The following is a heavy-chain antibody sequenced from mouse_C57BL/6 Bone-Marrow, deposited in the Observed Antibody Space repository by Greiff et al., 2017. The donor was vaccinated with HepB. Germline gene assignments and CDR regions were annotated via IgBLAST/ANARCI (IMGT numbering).Heavy chain of an antibody. Sequence: VQLQQSGAELVRPGASVKLSCKASGYTLTSYGISWVKQRTGHGLEWIGDIYPRSGNTNYNEKFKGKATLTADKSSSTAYMEFSSLTSEDSAIYYCARARYPPFGYWGQGTTLTVSS. CDR1: GYTLTSYG. CDR3: ARARYPPFGY. J-gene: IGHJ2*01. CDR2: IYPRSGNT. V-gene: IGHV1-81*01.